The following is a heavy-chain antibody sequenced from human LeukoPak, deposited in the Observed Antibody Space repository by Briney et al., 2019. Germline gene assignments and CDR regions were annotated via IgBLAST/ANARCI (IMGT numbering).Heavy chain of an antibody. J-gene: IGHJ3*02. Sequence: SETLSLTCTVSVGSISSGSYYWSWIRQPAGKGLEWIGRIYTSGSTNYNPSLKSRVTISVDTSKNQFSLKLSSVTAADTAVYYCAALRLGELSLDAFDIWGQGTMVTVSS. CDR2: IYTSGST. CDR3: AALRLGELSLDAFDI. V-gene: IGHV4-61*02. D-gene: IGHD3-16*02. CDR1: VGSISSGSYY.